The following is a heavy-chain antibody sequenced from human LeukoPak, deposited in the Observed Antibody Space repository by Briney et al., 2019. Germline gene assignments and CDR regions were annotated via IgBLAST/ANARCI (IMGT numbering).Heavy chain of an antibody. V-gene: IGHV4-31*03. CDR3: ARGPPRTNDVRDY. CDR1: GGSISSGGYY. D-gene: IGHD2-8*01. J-gene: IGHJ4*02. CDR2: IYYSGST. Sequence: PSQTLSLTCTVSGGSISSGGYYWRWIRQHPGKGLEWIGYIYYSGSTYYNPSLKSRVTISVDTSKNQFSLRLSSVTAADTAVYYCARGPPRTNDVRDYWGQGTLVTVSS.